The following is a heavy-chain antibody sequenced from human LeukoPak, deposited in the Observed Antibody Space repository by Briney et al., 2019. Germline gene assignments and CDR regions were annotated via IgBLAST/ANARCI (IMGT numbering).Heavy chain of an antibody. D-gene: IGHD4-23*01. J-gene: IGHJ6*02. Sequence: GRSLRLSCAASGFTFRTYPMHWVRQAPGKGLEWVALASFDGNKRHYADSVKGRFSIFRDNSNSTLYLQMNSLRPEDTAVYFCAKDRSVASYYYGMDVWGQGTAVTVSS. CDR1: GFTFRTYP. CDR2: ASFDGNKR. V-gene: IGHV3-30*18. CDR3: AKDRSVASYYYGMDV.